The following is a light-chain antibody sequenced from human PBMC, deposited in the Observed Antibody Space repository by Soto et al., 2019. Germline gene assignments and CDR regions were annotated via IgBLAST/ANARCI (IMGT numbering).Light chain of an antibody. CDR3: QQYNSYFRT. CDR2: AAS. Sequence: DLQMTQSPSSLSATLGDRVTIXXRASQSISSYLNWYQQKPGKAPKLXIYAASTLQSGVPSRFSGSGAGTEFTLTISSLQPDDFATYYCQQYNSYFRTFGQGTKVDIK. V-gene: IGKV1-5*01. CDR1: QSISSY. J-gene: IGKJ1*01.